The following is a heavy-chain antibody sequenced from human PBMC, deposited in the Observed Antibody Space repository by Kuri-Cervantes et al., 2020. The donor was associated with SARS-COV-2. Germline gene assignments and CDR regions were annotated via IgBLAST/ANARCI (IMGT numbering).Heavy chain of an antibody. V-gene: IGHV4-34*01. CDR1: GGSFRGYY. CDR3: ARGVGAAVAGTLITIYYYYGMDV. CDR2: INHSGST. D-gene: IGHD6-19*01. Sequence: SETLSLTCAAYGGSFRGYYWSGIRQPPGKGLEWIGEINHSGSTNYNPSLKSRVTISVDTSKNPFSLKLSSVTAADTAVYYCARGVGAAVAGTLITIYYYYGMDVWGQGTTVTVSS. J-gene: IGHJ6*02.